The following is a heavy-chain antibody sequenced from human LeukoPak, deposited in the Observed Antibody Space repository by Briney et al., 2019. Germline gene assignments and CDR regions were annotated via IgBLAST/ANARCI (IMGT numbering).Heavy chain of an antibody. CDR2: ISYDGSNK. Sequence: GGSLRLSCAASGFTFSSYAMHWVRQAPGKGLEWVAVISYDGSNKYYADSVKGRFTISRDNSKNTLYLQMNSLRAEDTAVYYWARDYIAVAGSGGGVDYWGQGTLVTVSS. V-gene: IGHV3-30*04. D-gene: IGHD6-19*01. J-gene: IGHJ4*02. CDR3: ARDYIAVAGSGGGVDY. CDR1: GFTFSSYA.